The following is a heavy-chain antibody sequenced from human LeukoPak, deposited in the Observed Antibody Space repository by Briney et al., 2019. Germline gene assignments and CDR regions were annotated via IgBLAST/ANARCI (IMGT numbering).Heavy chain of an antibody. CDR3: ARMPDILTGLDS. CDR2: LYYSGST. CDR1: GGSISNYY. J-gene: IGHJ4*02. D-gene: IGHD3-9*01. V-gene: IGHV4-59*01. Sequence: PSETLSLTCTVSGGSISNYYWSWIRQPPGKGLEWIGFLYYSGSTNYNPSLKSRVTISVDTSKNQFSLKLSSVTTADTAVYYCARMPDILTGLDSWGQGTLVTVSS.